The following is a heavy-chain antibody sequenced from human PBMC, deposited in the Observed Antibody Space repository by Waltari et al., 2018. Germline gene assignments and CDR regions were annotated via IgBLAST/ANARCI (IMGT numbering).Heavy chain of an antibody. CDR2: ISPYNSNA. D-gene: IGHD5-12*01. V-gene: IGHV1-18*01. CDR1: GYTFTNFG. Sequence: QVQLVQSGAEVKKPGASVKVSCKASGYTFTNFGINWVRQAPGQGLEWMGWISPYNSNADYEQKLQGRVTMTTDTSTKTAYLELRSLTSDDTAVYYCARGGGPRTVVALTFDLWGQGTLVNVSS. J-gene: IGHJ5*02. CDR3: ARGGGPRTVVALTFDL.